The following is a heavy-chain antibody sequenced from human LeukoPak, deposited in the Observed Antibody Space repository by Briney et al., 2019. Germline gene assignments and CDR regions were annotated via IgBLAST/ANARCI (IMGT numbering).Heavy chain of an antibody. CDR2: IYHSGST. V-gene: IGHV4-38-2*02. CDR3: ALVNYYYYGMDV. J-gene: IGHJ6*02. CDR1: GYSISSGYY. D-gene: IGHD2-8*02. Sequence: SETLSLTCTVSGYSISSGYYWGWIRQPPGKGLEWIGSIYHSGSTYYNPSLKSRVTISVDTSKNQFSLKLSSVTAADTAVYYCALVNYYYYGMDVWGQGTTVTVSS.